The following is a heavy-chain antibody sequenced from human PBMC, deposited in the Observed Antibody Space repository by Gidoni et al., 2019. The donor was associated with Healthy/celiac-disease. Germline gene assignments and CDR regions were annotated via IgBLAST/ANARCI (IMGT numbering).Heavy chain of an antibody. CDR1: GGSNSNSSYY. Sequence: QLQLQESGPGLVKPSETLSLTCTVSGGSNSNSSYYWGWIRQPPGKGLEWFGSIDYSGSTYYNPSLKSRVTISVDTSKNQFSLKLSSVTAADTAVYYCARRIGYCSSTSCAWRWFDPWGQGTLVTVSS. D-gene: IGHD2-2*01. CDR2: IDYSGST. CDR3: ARRIGYCSSTSCAWRWFDP. V-gene: IGHV4-39*01. J-gene: IGHJ5*02.